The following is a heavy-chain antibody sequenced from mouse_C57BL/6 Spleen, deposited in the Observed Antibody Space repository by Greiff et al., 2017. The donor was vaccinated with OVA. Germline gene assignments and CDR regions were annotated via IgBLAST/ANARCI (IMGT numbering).Heavy chain of an antibody. Sequence: EVQGVESGGGLVKPGGSLKLSCAASGFTFSDYGMHWVRQAPEKGLAWVAYISSGSSTIYYADTVKGRFTISRDNAKNTLFLQMTSLRSEDTAMYYCARDYYGSSPYWYCDVWGTGTTVTVSS. CDR3: ARDYYGSSPYWYCDV. CDR2: ISSGSSTI. J-gene: IGHJ1*03. CDR1: GFTFSDYG. V-gene: IGHV5-17*01. D-gene: IGHD1-1*01.